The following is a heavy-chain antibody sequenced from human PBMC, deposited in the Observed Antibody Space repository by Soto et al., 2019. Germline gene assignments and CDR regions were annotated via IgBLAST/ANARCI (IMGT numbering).Heavy chain of an antibody. Sequence: QLQLQESGPGLVKPSETLSLTCTVSGGSISSSSYYWGWIRQPPGKGLEWIGSIYYSGSTYYNPSLKSRVTISVDTSKNQFSLKLSSVTAADTAVYYCASGPTYGDYYDYWGQGTLVTVSS. J-gene: IGHJ4*02. CDR3: ASGPTYGDYYDY. CDR2: IYYSGST. D-gene: IGHD4-17*01. CDR1: GGSISSSSYY. V-gene: IGHV4-39*01.